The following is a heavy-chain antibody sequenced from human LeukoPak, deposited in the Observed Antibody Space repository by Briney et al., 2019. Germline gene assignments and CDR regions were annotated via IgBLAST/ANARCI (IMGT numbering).Heavy chain of an antibody. CDR3: ARRGYCSGGTCLTFDL. CDR1: GASISSSY. V-gene: IGHV4-59*08. J-gene: IGHJ4*02. CDR2: IYYSGTT. D-gene: IGHD2-15*01. Sequence: SETLSLTCTVSGASISSSYWSWIRQPPGKGLEWIGYIYYSGTTNYNPSLKSRLTISVDTSKNQFSLKLSSVTAADTAVYYCARRGYCSGGTCLTFDLWGQGTLVTVSS.